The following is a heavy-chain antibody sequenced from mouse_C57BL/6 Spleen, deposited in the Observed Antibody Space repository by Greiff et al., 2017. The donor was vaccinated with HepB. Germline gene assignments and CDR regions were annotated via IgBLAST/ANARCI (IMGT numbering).Heavy chain of an antibody. J-gene: IGHJ3*01. Sequence: EVMLVESGEGLVKPGGSLKLSCAASGFTFSSYAMSWVRQTPEKRLEWVAYISSGGDYIYYADTVKGRFTISRDNARNTLYLQMSSLKSEDTAMYYCTRDGYYYGSSPWFAYWGQGTLVTVSA. V-gene: IGHV5-9-1*02. CDR2: ISSGGDYI. D-gene: IGHD1-1*01. CDR1: GFTFSSYA. CDR3: TRDGYYYGSSPWFAY.